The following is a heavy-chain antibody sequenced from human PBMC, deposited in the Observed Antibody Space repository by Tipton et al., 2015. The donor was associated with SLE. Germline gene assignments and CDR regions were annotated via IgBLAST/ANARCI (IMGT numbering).Heavy chain of an antibody. CDR2: ISSSSSTI. CDR1: GFTFSIYS. Sequence: SLRLSCAASGFTFSIYSMNWVRQAPGKGLEWVSYISSSSSTIYYADSVKGRFTISRDNSKNTLYLQMNSLRAEDTAVYYCASDSSGYYYYFDYWGQGTLVTVSS. J-gene: IGHJ4*02. V-gene: IGHV3-48*01. D-gene: IGHD3-22*01. CDR3: ASDSSGYYYYFDY.